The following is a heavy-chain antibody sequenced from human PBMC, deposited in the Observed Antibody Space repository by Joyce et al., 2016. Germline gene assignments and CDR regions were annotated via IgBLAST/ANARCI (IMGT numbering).Heavy chain of an antibody. J-gene: IGHJ4*02. CDR3: ARLRDSKGFDS. Sequence: VQLVESGGGVVQPGRSLRLSCLTSGFTFSSYGMNWVRQAPGKGLEWVANSLFDGSNAFYSDSVKGRFTVSRDNSKDTLYLEINSLRADDTAVYFCARLRDSKGFDSWGQGALVIVSS. CDR2: SLFDGSNA. D-gene: IGHD2-15*01. V-gene: IGHV3-33*05. CDR1: GFTFSSYG.